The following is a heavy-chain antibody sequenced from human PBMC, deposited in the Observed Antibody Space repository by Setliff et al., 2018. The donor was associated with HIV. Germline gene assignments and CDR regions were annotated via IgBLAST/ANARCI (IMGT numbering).Heavy chain of an antibody. J-gene: IGHJ5*02. CDR2: IYYSGST. D-gene: IGHD2-15*01. CDR1: GGSISSHY. CDR3: ARRRGYCSGGTCYSGGYWFDP. Sequence: KTSETLSLTCTVSGGSISSHYWSWIRQPPGKGLEWIGYIYYSGSTNYNPSLKSRVTISVDTSKNQFSLKPSSVTAADTAVYYCARRRGYCSGGTCYSGGYWFDPWGQGTLVTVSS. V-gene: IGHV4-59*11.